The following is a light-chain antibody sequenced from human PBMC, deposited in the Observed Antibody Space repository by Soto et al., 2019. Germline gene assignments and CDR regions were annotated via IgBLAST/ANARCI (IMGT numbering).Light chain of an antibody. V-gene: IGKV3-20*01. Sequence: EIVFTQSPVALSLSKGERATLSCRASQSVSNNYLAWYQQKPGQAPRLLIYGASNRATGIPDRFSGSGSGTDFTLTISRLEPEDFAVYYCQQYGSSGTFGQGTKVDIK. J-gene: IGKJ1*01. CDR1: QSVSNNY. CDR3: QQYGSSGT. CDR2: GAS.